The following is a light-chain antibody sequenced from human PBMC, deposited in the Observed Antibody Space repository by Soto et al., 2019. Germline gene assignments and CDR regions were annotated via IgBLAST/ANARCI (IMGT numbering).Light chain of an antibody. J-gene: IGKJ1*01. Sequence: IVLTQSPATLSVSAGERATLSCRASQSVSSNLAWYQQKPGQAPRLLISDASTRTTGIPARFSGSGSGTEFTLTISSLQSEDFAVYYCQQYNNWPGTFGQGTKVDIK. CDR1: QSVSSN. V-gene: IGKV3-15*01. CDR3: QQYNNWPGT. CDR2: DAS.